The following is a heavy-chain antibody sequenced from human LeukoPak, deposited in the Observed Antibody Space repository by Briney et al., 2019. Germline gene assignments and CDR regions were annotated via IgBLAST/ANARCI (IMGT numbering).Heavy chain of an antibody. Sequence: ASVKVSCKASGYTFTSYDINWVRQATGQGLEWMGWMNPNSGNTGYAQKFQGRVTMTRNTSISTAYMELSSLRSEDTAVYYCARDPKLGTHDAFDIWGQGTMVTVSS. V-gene: IGHV1-8*01. CDR3: ARDPKLGTHDAFDI. D-gene: IGHD7-27*01. J-gene: IGHJ3*02. CDR1: GYTFTSYD. CDR2: MNPNSGNT.